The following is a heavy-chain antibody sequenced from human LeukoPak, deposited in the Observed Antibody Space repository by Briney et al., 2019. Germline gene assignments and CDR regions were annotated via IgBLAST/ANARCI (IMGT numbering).Heavy chain of an antibody. CDR1: GGSISSGGYY. CDR2: IYSSGST. D-gene: IGHD2-21*01. CDR3: AREAIIPQYYFDY. V-gene: IGHV4-31*03. J-gene: IGHJ4*02. Sequence: SETLCLSCTVSGGSISSGGYYWSWIRQHPGKGLEWMGYIYSSGSTYYNPSLKRRVAISVDTSKSQFSLKLRSVTAADTAVYYCAREAIIPQYYFDYWGQGTLVTVSS.